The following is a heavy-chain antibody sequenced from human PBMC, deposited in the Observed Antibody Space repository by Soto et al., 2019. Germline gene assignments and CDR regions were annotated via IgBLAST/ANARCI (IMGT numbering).Heavy chain of an antibody. J-gene: IGHJ4*02. V-gene: IGHV3-53*01. D-gene: IGHD3-10*01. CDR3: SKWLLGGKYYCDY. CDR2: IQSNGLT. Sequence: WVRQAPGKGLECIALIQSNGLTFYADSVTGRFTISRDNSQSTVSLQLSSLRAEDTATYYCSKWLLGGKYYCDYWGQGALVTVSS.